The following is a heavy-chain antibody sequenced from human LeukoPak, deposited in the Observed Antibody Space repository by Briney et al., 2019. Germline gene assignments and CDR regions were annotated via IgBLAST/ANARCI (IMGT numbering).Heavy chain of an antibody. V-gene: IGHV1-3*01. CDR2: INAGNGNT. J-gene: IGHJ4*02. CDR3: ARPYSSSWYVHLDFDY. D-gene: IGHD6-13*01. Sequence: GASVKVSCKASGYTFTSYAVHWVRQAPGQRLEWMGWINAGNGNTKYSQKFQGRVTITRDTSASTAYMELSSLRSEDTAVYYCARPYSSSWYVHLDFDYWGQGTLVTVSS. CDR1: GYTFTSYA.